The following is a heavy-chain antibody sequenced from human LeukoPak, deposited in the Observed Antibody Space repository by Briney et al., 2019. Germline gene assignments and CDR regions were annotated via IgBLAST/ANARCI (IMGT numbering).Heavy chain of an antibody. CDR2: ISGSGGNT. V-gene: IGHV3-23*01. CDR1: GFMFSNHA. Sequence: GGSLRLSCAASGFMFSNHAMSWVRQAPGKGLEWVSGISGSGGNTYHADSVKGRFTISRDNSKNRLYLQMNSLRAEDAAVYYCAKGSEGGYSYGYHSDYWGQGTLVTAPS. CDR3: AKGSEGGYSYGYHSDY. D-gene: IGHD5-18*01. J-gene: IGHJ4*02.